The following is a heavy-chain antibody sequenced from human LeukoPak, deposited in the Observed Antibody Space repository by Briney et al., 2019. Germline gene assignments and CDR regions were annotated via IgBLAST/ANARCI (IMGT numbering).Heavy chain of an antibody. CDR3: ARDKGYYDSSGYNPTGDAFDI. J-gene: IGHJ3*02. V-gene: IGHV4-30-4*08. CDR1: GGSISSGDYY. CDR2: IYYSGST. Sequence: SQTLSLTCTVSGGSISSGDYYWSWIRQPPGKGLEWIGYIYYSGSTYYNPSLKSRVSLSVDTSKNQFSLKLSSVTAADTAVYYCARDKGYYDSSGYNPTGDAFDIWGQGTMVTVSS. D-gene: IGHD3-22*01.